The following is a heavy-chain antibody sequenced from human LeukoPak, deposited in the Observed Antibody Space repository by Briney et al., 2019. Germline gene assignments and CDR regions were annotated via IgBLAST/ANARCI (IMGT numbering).Heavy chain of an antibody. Sequence: ETLSLTCTVSGGSISSYYWSWIRQPAGKGLEWIGRIYTSGSTNYNPSLKSRVTMSVDTSKNQFSLKLSSVTAADTAVYYCARGGPRSSYDFWSGYWEDYYYGMDVWGQGTTVTVSS. CDR2: IYTSGST. D-gene: IGHD3-3*01. J-gene: IGHJ6*02. V-gene: IGHV4-4*07. CDR3: ARGGPRSSYDFWSGYWEDYYYGMDV. CDR1: GGSISSYY.